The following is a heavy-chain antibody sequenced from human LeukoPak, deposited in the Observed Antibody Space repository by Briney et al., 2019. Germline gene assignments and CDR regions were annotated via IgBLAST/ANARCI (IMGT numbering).Heavy chain of an antibody. CDR1: GFSFISYT. J-gene: IGHJ5*02. V-gene: IGHV3-21*01. D-gene: IGHD6-13*01. Sequence: KPGGSLRLSCAASGFSFISYTMNWVRQAPGKGLEWVSSISSTSDYIYYAESVKGRFTISRDNARNSLLLQMNSLRAEDTAIYYCARLAAAGRRDNWFDPWGQGTLVTVSS. CDR2: ISSTSDYI. CDR3: ARLAAAGRRDNWFDP.